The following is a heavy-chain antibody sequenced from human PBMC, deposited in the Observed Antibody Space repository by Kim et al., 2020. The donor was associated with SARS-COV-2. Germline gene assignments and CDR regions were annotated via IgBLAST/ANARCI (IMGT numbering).Heavy chain of an antibody. CDR3: ATDTSGWYVNDY. V-gene: IGHV4-39*07. Sequence: SETLSLNCTVSGGSISSSSYYWGWVRQPPGKGLEWIGSMYYSGSTYYNPSLKSRVTISVDTSKNQFSLKLSSVTAADTAVYYCATDTSGWYVNDYWGQGT. J-gene: IGHJ4*02. D-gene: IGHD6-19*01. CDR2: MYYSGST. CDR1: GGSISSSSYY.